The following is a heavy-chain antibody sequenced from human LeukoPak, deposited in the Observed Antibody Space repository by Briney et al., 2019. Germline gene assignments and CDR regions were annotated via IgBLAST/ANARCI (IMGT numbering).Heavy chain of an antibody. D-gene: IGHD3-22*01. CDR3: ARWGYYYDSSGYYSFDY. Sequence: SETLSLTCSVSGGSISSYYCTWIRQTPGKGLEWIGYMSYSGSTNYNPSLKSRVTISVDTSKNQFSLKLSSVTAADTAVYYCARWGYYYDSSGYYSFDYWGQGTLVTVSS. V-gene: IGHV4-59*01. CDR1: GGSISSYY. CDR2: MSYSGST. J-gene: IGHJ4*02.